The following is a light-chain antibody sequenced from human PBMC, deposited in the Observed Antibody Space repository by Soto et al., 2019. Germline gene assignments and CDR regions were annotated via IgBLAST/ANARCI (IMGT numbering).Light chain of an antibody. Sequence: EIVSTQSPGTLSLSPGEIATLSCRASQSVSSSYLAWYQQKPGQAPRPLIYGASSRAIGIPDRFSGSGSGTDFTLTISRLEPEDFAVYYCQQYGSSPWTFGQGTKVDIK. CDR2: GAS. CDR1: QSVSSSY. V-gene: IGKV3-20*01. J-gene: IGKJ1*01. CDR3: QQYGSSPWT.